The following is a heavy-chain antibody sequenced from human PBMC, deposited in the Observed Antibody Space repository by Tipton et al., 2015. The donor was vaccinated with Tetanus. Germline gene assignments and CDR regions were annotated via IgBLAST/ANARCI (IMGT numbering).Heavy chain of an antibody. J-gene: IGHJ3*02. Sequence: SLRLSCAASGFTFSSYGMHWVRQAPGKGLEWVAVISYDGSNKYYADSVKGRFTISRDNSKNTLYLQMNSLRAEDTAVYYCAKDAMIVVVNNAFDIWGQGTMVTVSS. CDR3: AKDAMIVVVNNAFDI. CDR2: ISYDGSNK. V-gene: IGHV3-30*18. D-gene: IGHD3-22*01. CDR1: GFTFSSYG.